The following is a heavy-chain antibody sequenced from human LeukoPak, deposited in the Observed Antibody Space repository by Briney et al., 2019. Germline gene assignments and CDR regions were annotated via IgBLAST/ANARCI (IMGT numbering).Heavy chain of an antibody. CDR2: IYYRGT. CDR1: GASISSSSYY. D-gene: IGHD6-19*01. J-gene: IGHJ4*02. Sequence: SGPLSLPCTVSGASISSSSYYGGGIRQPPGKGLGGIGTIYYRGTNYNPSLKSGGSISVETSKKEFSLKLSSVTAADTAVYYCANIVNSNDWRWGGQGTLVTVSS. V-gene: IGHV4-39*01. CDR3: ANIVNSNDWRW.